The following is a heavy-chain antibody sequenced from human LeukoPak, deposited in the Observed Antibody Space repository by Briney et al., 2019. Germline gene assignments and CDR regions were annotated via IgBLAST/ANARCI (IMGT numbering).Heavy chain of an antibody. CDR2: MNPNSGNT. CDR1: GYTFTSYD. J-gene: IGHJ6*03. D-gene: IGHD3-3*01. CDR3: ARGPELRFLEWLYDYYYMDV. V-gene: IGHV1-8*03. Sequence: ASVKVSCKASGYTFTSYDINWVRQATGQGLEWMGWMNPNSGNTGYAQKFQGRVTITRNTSISTAYMELSSLRSEDTAVYYCARGPELRFLEWLYDYYYMDVWGKGTTVTVSS.